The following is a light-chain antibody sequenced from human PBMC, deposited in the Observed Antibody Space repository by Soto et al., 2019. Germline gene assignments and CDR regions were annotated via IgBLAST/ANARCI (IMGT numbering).Light chain of an antibody. Sequence: EIVLTPSPGTLSLSPGEGATLSCRASQSVSSSYIAWYQQRPGQTPSLLIYGASTRATGIPDRFSGSGSGTDFTLTISRLEPEDFAVYYCQQYGSSPRTFGQGTKVDIK. V-gene: IGKV3-20*01. CDR1: QSVSSSY. CDR3: QQYGSSPRT. CDR2: GAS. J-gene: IGKJ1*01.